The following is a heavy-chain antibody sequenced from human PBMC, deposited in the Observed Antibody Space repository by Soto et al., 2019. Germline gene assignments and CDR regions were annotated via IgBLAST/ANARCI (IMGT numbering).Heavy chain of an antibody. CDR2: IYYSGST. CDR1: GGSISSYY. Sequence: SETLSLTCTVSGGSISSYYWSWIRQPPGKGLEWIGYIYYSGSTNYNPSLKSRVTISVDTSKNQFSLKLSSVTAADTAVYYCASLINYSNYDRPRYYYMDVWGKGTTVTVSS. J-gene: IGHJ6*03. CDR3: ASLINYSNYDRPRYYYMDV. D-gene: IGHD4-4*01. V-gene: IGHV4-59*08.